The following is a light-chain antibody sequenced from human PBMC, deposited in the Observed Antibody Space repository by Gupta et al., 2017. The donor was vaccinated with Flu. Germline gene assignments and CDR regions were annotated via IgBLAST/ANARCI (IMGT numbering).Light chain of an antibody. CDR3: GPYTITWTPPCF. J-gene: IGLJ1*01. CDR1: GGGHNN. CDR2: DAS. Sequence: GGGHNNFSLHQQHPGKAPKLMIYDASTRPSAVSNRFSLSQSGNTASLTLSGLHPADEADYSCGPYTITWTPPCFFGTDPKLSIL. V-gene: IGLV2-14*04.